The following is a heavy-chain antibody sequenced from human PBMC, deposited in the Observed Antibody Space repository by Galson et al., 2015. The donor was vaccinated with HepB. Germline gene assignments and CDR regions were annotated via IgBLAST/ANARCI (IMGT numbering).Heavy chain of an antibody. V-gene: IGHV3-74*01. D-gene: IGHD6-19*01. J-gene: IGHJ4*02. CDR3: ARDRAVAVT. CDR1: GFIFSSYC. Sequence: SLRLSCAASGFIFSSYCLHWVRQAPGKGLVWVSRINSDGSSTSYADSVKGRFTISRDNAKNTLYMQMNSLRAEDTAVYYCARDRAVAVTWGQRTLVAVSS. CDR2: INSDGSST.